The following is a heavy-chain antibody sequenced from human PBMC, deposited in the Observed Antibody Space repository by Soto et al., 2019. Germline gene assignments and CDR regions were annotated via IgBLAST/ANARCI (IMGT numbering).Heavy chain of an antibody. CDR3: VGLRTSIYNYVDS. D-gene: IGHD5-12*01. CDR1: GDSISSATHY. CDR2: VSSSGTS. J-gene: IGHJ4*02. Sequence: PSETLSLTCTVSGDSISSATHYWNWIRKHPGKGLEWIGYVSSSGTSYYSPSLKSRVFMSVDTSKNLFSLKLSSVTAADTAIYYCVGLRTSIYNYVDSCCQGSKVTVSS. V-gene: IGHV4-31*03.